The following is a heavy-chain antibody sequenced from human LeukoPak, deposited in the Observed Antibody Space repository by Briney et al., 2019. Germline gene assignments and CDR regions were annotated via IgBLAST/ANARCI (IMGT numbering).Heavy chain of an antibody. J-gene: IGHJ4*02. V-gene: IGHV3-30*03. CDR3: AAGLIMVTAFDY. Sequence: SGGSLRLSCAASGFTFSSYGMHWVRQAPGKGLEWVAVISYDGSNKYYADSVKGRFTISRDNSKNTLYLHMNSLRGEDTAVYYCAAGLIMVTAFDYWGQGTRVTVSS. CDR1: GFTFSSYG. CDR2: ISYDGSNK. D-gene: IGHD2-21*02.